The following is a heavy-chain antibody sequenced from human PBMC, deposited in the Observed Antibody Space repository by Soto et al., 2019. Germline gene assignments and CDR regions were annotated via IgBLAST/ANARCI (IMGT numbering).Heavy chain of an antibody. D-gene: IGHD3-9*01. Sequence: GGSLRLSCAASGFTFSNHAMSWVRQAPGKGLEWVSTIGNSGATTYYADSVKGRFTISRDNSRNTLYLQMNSLRAEDTAVYYCAKARMSAGYYPPRDFDYWGHGTLVTVSS. V-gene: IGHV3-23*01. CDR1: GFTFSNHA. J-gene: IGHJ4*01. CDR2: IGNSGATT. CDR3: AKARMSAGYYPPRDFDY.